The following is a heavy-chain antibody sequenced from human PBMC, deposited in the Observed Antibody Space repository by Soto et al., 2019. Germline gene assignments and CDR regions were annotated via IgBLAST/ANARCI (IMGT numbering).Heavy chain of an antibody. CDR2: TSANNDNT. J-gene: IGHJ4*02. V-gene: IGHV1-18*01. CDR3: ARRLGQWPVWDY. D-gene: IGHD6-19*01. CDR1: GYTFTSYG. Sequence: ASVKVSCKASGYTFTSYGITWVRQAPGQGLEWMGWTSANNDNTKYAQKFQDRVTLTTDTSTTTAYMELSSVTAADTAVYYCARRLGQWPVWDYWGQGTLVTVSS.